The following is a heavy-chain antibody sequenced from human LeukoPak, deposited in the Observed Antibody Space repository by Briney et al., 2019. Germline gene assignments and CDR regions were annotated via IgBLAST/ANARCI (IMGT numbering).Heavy chain of an antibody. J-gene: IGHJ4*02. D-gene: IGHD6-6*01. CDR3: ASGPLISYNSSTYPPFDY. Sequence: GGSLRLSCAASGFTFSSYGMHWVRQAPSKGLEWVAVISYDGSNKYYADSVKGRFTISRDNSKNTLYLQMNSLRAEDTAVYYCASGPLISYNSSTYPPFDYWGQGTLVTVSS. CDR1: GFTFSSYG. CDR2: ISYDGSNK. V-gene: IGHV3-30*03.